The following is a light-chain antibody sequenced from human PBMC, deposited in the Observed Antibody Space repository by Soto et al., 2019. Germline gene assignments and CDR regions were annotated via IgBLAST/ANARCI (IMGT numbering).Light chain of an antibody. Sequence: DIQMTQSPSSLSASVGDRVSLTCRAGRHVGSFVNWYQQKPAKAPRLLIYATSNLQSGVPSRISGSGSGTEFTLTISSVQPEDFATYFCQQSYSAQYTFGQGTKLEIK. J-gene: IGKJ2*01. CDR3: QQSYSAQYT. CDR1: RHVGSF. CDR2: ATS. V-gene: IGKV1-39*01.